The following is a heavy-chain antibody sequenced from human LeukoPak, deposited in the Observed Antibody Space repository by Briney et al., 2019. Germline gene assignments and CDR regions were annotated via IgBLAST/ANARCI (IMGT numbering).Heavy chain of an antibody. J-gene: IGHJ4*02. Sequence: GGSLRLSCAASGFIFSSYWMSWVRQAPGKGLEWVANIKQDGSEKYYVDSVKGRFTISRDNAKNSLYLQMNSLRAEDTAVYYCARGKYYGSGNPIDYWGQGTLVTVSS. D-gene: IGHD3-10*01. CDR2: IKQDGSEK. CDR3: ARGKYYGSGNPIDY. V-gene: IGHV3-7*01. CDR1: GFIFSSYW.